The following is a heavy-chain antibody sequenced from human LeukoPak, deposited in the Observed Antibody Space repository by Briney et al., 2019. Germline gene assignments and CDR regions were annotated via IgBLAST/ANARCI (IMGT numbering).Heavy chain of an antibody. CDR3: ARPMTEDVWFDP. CDR2: IKQDGSEK. Sequence: GGSLRLSCAASGFTFSSYWMSWVRQAPGKGLEWVASIKQDGSEKYFVDSVKGRFTISRDNAKNSLYLQMNSLRAEDTAVYYCARPMTEDVWFDPWGQGTLVTVSS. V-gene: IGHV3-7*01. CDR1: GFTFSSYW. J-gene: IGHJ5*02.